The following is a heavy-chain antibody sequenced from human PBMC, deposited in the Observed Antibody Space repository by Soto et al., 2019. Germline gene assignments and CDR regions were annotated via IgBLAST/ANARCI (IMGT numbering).Heavy chain of an antibody. CDR1: GGSISSYY. J-gene: IGHJ4*02. Sequence: SETLSLTCTVSGGSISSYYWSWIRQPAGKGLEWIGRIYTSGSTNYNPSLKSRVTMSVDTSKNQSSLKLSSVTAADTAVYYCARVSRLGQWAYYFDYWGQGTLVTVSS. CDR2: IYTSGST. D-gene: IGHD6-19*01. CDR3: ARVSRLGQWAYYFDY. V-gene: IGHV4-4*07.